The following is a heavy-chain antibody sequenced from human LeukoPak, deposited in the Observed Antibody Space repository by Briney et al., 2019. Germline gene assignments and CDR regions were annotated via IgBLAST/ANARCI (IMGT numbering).Heavy chain of an antibody. CDR1: GYTFTSYA. CDR3: AGGAPTGYYYYYGMDV. V-gene: IGHV1-3*01. CDR2: INAGNGNT. Sequence: GASVKVSCKASGYTFTSYAMHWVRQAPGQRLEWMGWINAGNGNTKYSQKFQGRVTITRDTSASTGYMELSSLRSEDTAVYYCAGGAPTGYYYYYGMDVWGKGSTVTVSS. D-gene: IGHD1-26*01. J-gene: IGHJ6*04.